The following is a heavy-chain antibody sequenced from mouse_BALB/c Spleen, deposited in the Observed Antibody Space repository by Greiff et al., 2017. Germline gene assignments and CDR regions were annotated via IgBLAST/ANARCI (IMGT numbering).Heavy chain of an antibody. V-gene: IGHV5-4*02. CDR2: ISDGGSYT. CDR3: AREGGSSYSDV. Sequence: EVHLVESGGGLVKPGGSLKLSCAASGFTFSDYYMYWVRQTPEKRLEWVATISDGGSYTYYPDSVKGRFTISRDNAKNNLYLQMSSLKSEDTAMYYCAREGGSSYSDVWGAGTTVTVSS. D-gene: IGHD1-1*01. CDR1: GFTFSDYY. J-gene: IGHJ1*01.